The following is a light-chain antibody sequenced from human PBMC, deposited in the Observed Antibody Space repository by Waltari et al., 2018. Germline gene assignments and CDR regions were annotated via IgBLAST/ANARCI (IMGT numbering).Light chain of an antibody. CDR1: SSNIGAGYD. Sequence: QSVLTQPPSVSGAPGQRVTISCTGSSSNIGAGYDVHWYQQLPGTAPKLLIYGSRNRPSVVPDRFSGAKSGTPASLAITGLQAEDEADYYCQSYDSSLSGSVFGGGTKLTVL. J-gene: IGLJ3*02. CDR3: QSYDSSLSGSV. CDR2: GSR. V-gene: IGLV1-40*01.